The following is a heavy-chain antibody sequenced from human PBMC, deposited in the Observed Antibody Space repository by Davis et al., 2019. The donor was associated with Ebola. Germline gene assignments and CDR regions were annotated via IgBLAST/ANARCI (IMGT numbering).Heavy chain of an antibody. V-gene: IGHV4-59*11. CDR2: IYYTGST. CDR3: AERGGSV. D-gene: IGHD3-16*01. Sequence: PSETLSLTCTVSGGSISGHYWSWIRQPPGKRLEWIGSIYYTGSTNYNSSLYSRVTISVDTSKNQFSLKLNSVTAADTAMYFCAERGGSVWGQGTLVTVSS. J-gene: IGHJ4*02. CDR1: GGSISGHY.